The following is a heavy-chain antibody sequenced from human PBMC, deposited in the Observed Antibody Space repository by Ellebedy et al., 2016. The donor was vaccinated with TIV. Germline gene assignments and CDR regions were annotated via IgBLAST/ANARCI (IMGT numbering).Heavy chain of an antibody. CDR3: ARLPETFYYDSNGFYSH. CDR2: IYPGDSET. J-gene: IGHJ4*02. V-gene: IGHV5-51*01. Sequence: GESLKISCEGSGYSFTRHWIAWVRQMPGKGLEWMGTIYPGDSETRYSPSFQGQVTISVDKSVSTAYLQWSSLKASDTAMYYCARLPETFYYDSNGFYSHWGQGTRVTVSS. CDR1: GYSFTRHW. D-gene: IGHD3-22*01.